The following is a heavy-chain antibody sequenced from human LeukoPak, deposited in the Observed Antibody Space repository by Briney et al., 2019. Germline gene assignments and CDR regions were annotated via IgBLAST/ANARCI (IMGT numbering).Heavy chain of an antibody. D-gene: IGHD2-15*01. CDR1: GGSFSGYY. CDR2: INHSGST. CDR3: ARGGYCSGGSCYPRVWRSRWWSY. J-gene: IGHJ4*02. V-gene: IGHV4-34*01. Sequence: SETLSLTCAVDGGSFSGYYWSWIRQPPGKGLEWIGEINHSGSTNYNPSLKSRVTISVDTSKNQFSLKLSSVTAADTAVYYCARGGYCSGGSCYPRVWRSRWWSYWGQGTLVTVSS.